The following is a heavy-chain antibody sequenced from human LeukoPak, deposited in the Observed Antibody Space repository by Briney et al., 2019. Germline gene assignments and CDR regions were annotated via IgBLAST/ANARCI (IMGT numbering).Heavy chain of an antibody. CDR2: IKKDGSQK. CDR1: GFTFSDTW. J-gene: IGHJ5*02. Sequence: PGGSLRLSCVGSGFTFSDTWMSWVHQAPGKGPEWVASIKKDGSQKYYVDSVKGRFTISRDNAQNSLYLQMNSLGVEDTAMYSCARVGWELRNLHFDPWGQGTLVTVSS. V-gene: IGHV3-7*03. CDR3: ARVGWELRNLHFDP. D-gene: IGHD1-7*01.